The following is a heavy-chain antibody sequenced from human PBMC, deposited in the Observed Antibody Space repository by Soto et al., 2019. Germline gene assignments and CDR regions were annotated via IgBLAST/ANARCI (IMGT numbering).Heavy chain of an antibody. D-gene: IGHD6-13*01. CDR1: SGSISSYY. Sequence: QVQLQESGRGLVKPSETLSLTCTVSSGSISSYYWSWIRQPPGKGLEWIGYIYYSGSTNYNPSLKSRVTISVDTSKNQFSLKLSSVTAADTAVYYSARVPYSSSWYYFDYWGQGTLVTVSS. V-gene: IGHV4-59*01. CDR2: IYYSGST. J-gene: IGHJ4*02. CDR3: ARVPYSSSWYYFDY.